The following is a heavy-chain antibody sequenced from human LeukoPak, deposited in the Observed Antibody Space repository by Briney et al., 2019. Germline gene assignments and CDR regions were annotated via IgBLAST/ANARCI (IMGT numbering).Heavy chain of an antibody. CDR3: AREVDILTVTYAFDI. CDR2: MYPNSGNT. D-gene: IGHD3-9*01. CDR1: GYTFTSYD. J-gene: IGHJ3*02. V-gene: IGHV1-8*01. Sequence: ASVKVSCKASGYTFTSYDINWVRQATGQGLEWMGWMYPNSGNTGYAQKFQGRVTMTRNTSISTAYMELSSLRSEDTAVYYCAREVDILTVTYAFDIWGQGTMVTVSS.